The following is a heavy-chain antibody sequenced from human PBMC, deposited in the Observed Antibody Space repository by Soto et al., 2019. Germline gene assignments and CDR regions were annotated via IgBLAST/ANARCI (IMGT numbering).Heavy chain of an antibody. CDR3: ARHFVSKTGIVGATDAFDI. CDR1: GYSFTSYW. J-gene: IGHJ3*02. Sequence: GESLKISCKGSGYSFTSYWISWVRQMPGKGLEWMGRIDPSDSYTNYSPSFQGHATISADKSISTAYLQWSSLKASDTAMYYCARHFVSKTGIVGATDAFDIWGQGTMVTVSS. CDR2: IDPSDSYT. D-gene: IGHD1-26*01. V-gene: IGHV5-10-1*01.